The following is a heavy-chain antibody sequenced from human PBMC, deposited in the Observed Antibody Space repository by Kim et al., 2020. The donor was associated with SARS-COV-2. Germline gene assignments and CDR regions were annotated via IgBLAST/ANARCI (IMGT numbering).Heavy chain of an antibody. CDR3: VRGQITIFGVVINRDYYGMDV. CDR1: GFTFSSYA. Sequence: GGSLRLSCSASGFTFSSYAMHWVRQAPGKGLEYVSAISSNGGSTYYADSVKGRFTISRDNSKNTLYLQMSSLRAEDTAVYYCVRGQITIFGVVINRDYYGMDVWGQGTTVTVSS. J-gene: IGHJ6*02. CDR2: ISSNGGST. V-gene: IGHV3-64D*06. D-gene: IGHD3-3*01.